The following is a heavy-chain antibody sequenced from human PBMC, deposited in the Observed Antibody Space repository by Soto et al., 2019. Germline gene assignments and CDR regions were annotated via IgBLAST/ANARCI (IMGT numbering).Heavy chain of an antibody. J-gene: IGHJ4*02. D-gene: IGHD3-10*01. CDR3: ARDRGQYYLDY. Sequence: QVPLVESGGGVVQPGRSLRLSCAASGFTFSSYGMHWVRQAPGKGLEWVAVIWYDGSNKNFADSVKGRFTISRDNSKNTLYLQMNSLRVEDTAVYYCARDRGQYYLDYWGQGTLVTVSS. CDR1: GFTFSSYG. CDR2: IWYDGSNK. V-gene: IGHV3-33*01.